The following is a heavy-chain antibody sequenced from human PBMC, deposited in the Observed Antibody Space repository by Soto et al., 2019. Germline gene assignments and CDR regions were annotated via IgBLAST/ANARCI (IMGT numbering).Heavy chain of an antibody. J-gene: IGHJ6*02. CDR1: GFTFGSYG. CDR3: ARAVYGDYESYYGMDV. D-gene: IGHD4-17*01. Sequence: QVHLAESGGGVVQPGSSPRLSCAASGFTFGSYGMHWVRRAPGKGLEWVAVIWYDGSNKYYADSVKGRFTISRDNSKNTLFLQMNSLRGEDTAVYYCARAVYGDYESYYGMDVWGQGTTVTVSS. CDR2: IWYDGSNK. V-gene: IGHV3-33*01.